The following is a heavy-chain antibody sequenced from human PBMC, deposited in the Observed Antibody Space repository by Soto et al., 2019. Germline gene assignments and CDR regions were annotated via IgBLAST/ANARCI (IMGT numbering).Heavy chain of an antibody. Sequence: PSETLSRTCAVYGGSFSGYYWSWIRLSPGKGLEWIGEIYHGGNIYYNPSLKSRVTISMDKSKNQFSLNLFYVTAADTAVYYCSRDLGIEVIIPVYWGQGTLVTVSS. CDR2: IYHGGNI. J-gene: IGHJ4*02. CDR1: GGSFSGYY. D-gene: IGHD3-22*01. V-gene: IGHV4-34*01. CDR3: SRDLGIEVIIPVY.